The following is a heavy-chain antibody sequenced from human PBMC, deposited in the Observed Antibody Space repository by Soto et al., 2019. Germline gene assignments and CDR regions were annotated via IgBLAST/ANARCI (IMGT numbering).Heavy chain of an antibody. D-gene: IGHD5-12*01. CDR1: GFTFSGSA. Sequence: GGSLRLSCAACGFTFSGSAMHWVRQASGKGLEWVGRIRSKANSYATAYAASVKGRFTISRDDSKNTAYLQMNSLKTEDTAVYYCTRSESRDGYNYDYWGQGTLVTVSS. CDR3: TRSESRDGYNYDY. V-gene: IGHV3-73*01. CDR2: IRSKANSYAT. J-gene: IGHJ4*02.